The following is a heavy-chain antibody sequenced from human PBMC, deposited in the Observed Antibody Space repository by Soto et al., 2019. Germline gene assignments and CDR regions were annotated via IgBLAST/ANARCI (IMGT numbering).Heavy chain of an antibody. CDR2: IRDRAYNYAT. V-gene: IGHV3-73*01. D-gene: IGHD3-10*01. J-gene: IGHJ4*02. CDR1: GFVFKDSS. CDR3: TRLISAAQDY. Sequence: EVLLVESGRGLVQPGGSLKLSCEASGFVFKDSSIHWVRQASGKGLEWVGRIRDRAYNYATAYAASVKGRFTISRDDSNNKAYLQMDSLKTEDTAIYYCTRLISAAQDYWGQGTLVTVSS.